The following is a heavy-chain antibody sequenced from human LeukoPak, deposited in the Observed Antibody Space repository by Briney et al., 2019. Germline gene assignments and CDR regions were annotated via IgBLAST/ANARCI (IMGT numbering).Heavy chain of an antibody. V-gene: IGHV7-4-1*02. CDR2: INTNTGNP. Sequence: GASVKVSCKASGYTFTSYAVNWVRQAPGQGLEWMGWINTNTGNPTYAQGFTGRFVFSLDTSVSTAYLQISSLKAEDTAVYYCARGKARQFINWFDPWGQGTLVTVSS. CDR1: GYTFTSYA. CDR3: ARGKARQFINWFDP. J-gene: IGHJ5*02. D-gene: IGHD6-6*01.